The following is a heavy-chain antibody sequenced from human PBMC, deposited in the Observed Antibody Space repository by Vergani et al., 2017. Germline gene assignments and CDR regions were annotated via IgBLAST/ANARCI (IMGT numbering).Heavy chain of an antibody. D-gene: IGHD3-10*01. CDR1: GFTFSSYE. CDR3: ARDIGTMVRGDEYYFDY. V-gene: IGHV3-48*03. CDR2: ISSSGSTI. Sequence: EVQLVESGGGLVQPGGSLRLSCAASGFTFSSYEMNWVRQAPGKGLEWVSYISSSGSTIYYADSVKGRFTISRDNAKNSLYLQMNSLRAEDTAVYYCARDIGTMVRGDEYYFDYWGQGTLVTVSS. J-gene: IGHJ4*02.